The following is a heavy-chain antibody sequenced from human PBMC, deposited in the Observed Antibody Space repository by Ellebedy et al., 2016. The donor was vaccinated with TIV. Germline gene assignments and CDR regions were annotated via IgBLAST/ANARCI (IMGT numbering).Heavy chain of an antibody. J-gene: IGHJ4*02. V-gene: IGHV3-11*06. D-gene: IGHD3-3*01. CDR3: ARACFGVACNFDY. CDR1: GFTFSQHY. CDR2: ISPDSVNT. Sequence: PGGSLRLSCAASGFTFSQHYMSWVRQAPGKGLEWLSYISPDSVNTNYGDSVKGRFTISRDNAKTSLFLQMNSLRADDTAIYYCARACFGVACNFDYWGQGTLVTVSS.